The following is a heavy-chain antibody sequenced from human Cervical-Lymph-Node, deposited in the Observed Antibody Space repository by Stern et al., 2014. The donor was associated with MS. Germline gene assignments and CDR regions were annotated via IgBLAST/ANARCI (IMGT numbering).Heavy chain of an antibody. J-gene: IGHJ3*02. CDR1: GGSLTSGGHY. V-gene: IGHV4-31*03. CDR2: IYHSGNT. CDR3: ARGNRAFYYGDAFDM. D-gene: IGHD3-22*01. Sequence: QVQLQQWGAGLLKPSETLSLTCTVSGGSLTSGGHYWTWIRQYPGKGLEWIGYIYHSGNTDYNPSLKSRVSISVDTSKHQFSLRLSSMTDADTAVYYCARGNRAFYYGDAFDMWGHGTMVTVSS.